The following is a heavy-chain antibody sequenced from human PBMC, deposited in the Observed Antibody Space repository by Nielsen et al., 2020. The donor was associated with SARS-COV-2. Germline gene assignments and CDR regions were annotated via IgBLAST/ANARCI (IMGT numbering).Heavy chain of an antibody. CDR3: ARGDLVVVPSPILGLGPFFYYFYLDV. D-gene: IGHD2-2*01. J-gene: IGHJ6*03. Sequence: SETLSLTCAVSGGSVSSNDWWPWVRQSPGKGLEWLREVSHRGSINYNPSLKSRVTLSMDKSKRQFSLRLTSVSAADTAVYFCARGDLVVVPSPILGLGPFFYYFYLDVWGKGTTVIVSS. V-gene: IGHV4-4*02. CDR2: VSHRGSI. CDR1: GGSVSSNDW.